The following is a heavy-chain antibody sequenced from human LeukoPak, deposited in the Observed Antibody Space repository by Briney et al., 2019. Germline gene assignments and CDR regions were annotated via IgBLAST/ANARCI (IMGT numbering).Heavy chain of an antibody. J-gene: IGHJ4*02. V-gene: IGHV3-74*01. CDR3: ARGADHGGSYYPD. Sequence: PGGSLRLSCAASGLTFSSHWMHWVRQAPGKGLVWVSRITNDGSSTTYADSVKGRSTISRDNAKNTLFLQMSSLRVEDTAVYYCARGADHGGSYYPDWGQGTRVTVSS. CDR2: ITNDGSST. D-gene: IGHD3-10*01. CDR1: GLTFSSHW.